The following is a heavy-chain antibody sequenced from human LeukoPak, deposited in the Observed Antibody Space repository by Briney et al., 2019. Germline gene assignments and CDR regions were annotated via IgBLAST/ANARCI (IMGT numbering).Heavy chain of an antibody. D-gene: IGHD3-10*01. CDR2: INHSGST. V-gene: IGHV4-34*01. CDR1: GGSFSGYY. Sequence: SDTLSLTCAVYGGSFSGYYWSWIRQPPGKGLEWIGEINHSGSTNYNPSLKSRVTISVDTSKNQFSLKLSSVTAADTAVYYCARGLRAYGSGSRKFDPWGQGTLVTVSS. J-gene: IGHJ5*02. CDR3: ARGLRAYGSGSRKFDP.